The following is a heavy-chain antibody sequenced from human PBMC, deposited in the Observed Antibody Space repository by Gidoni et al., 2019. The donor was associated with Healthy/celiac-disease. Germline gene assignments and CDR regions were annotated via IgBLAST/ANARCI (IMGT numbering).Heavy chain of an antibody. CDR3: AKGMEGGYCSSTSCYLGGMDV. CDR1: GFTFSSYA. V-gene: IGHV3-23*01. Sequence: EVQLLESGGGLVQPGGSLRLSCAASGFTFSSYAMSWFRQAPGKGLVWVSGISGRGGSTYYADAVKGRFTISRDNSKNTLYLQMNSLRAEDTAVHYCAKGMEGGYCSSTSCYLGGMDVWGQGTTVTVSS. CDR2: ISGRGGST. J-gene: IGHJ6*02. D-gene: IGHD2-2*03.